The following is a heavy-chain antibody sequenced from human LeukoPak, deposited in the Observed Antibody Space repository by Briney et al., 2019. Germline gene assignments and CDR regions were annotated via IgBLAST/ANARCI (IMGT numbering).Heavy chain of an antibody. CDR3: ARVVRDLYSYYIDV. V-gene: IGHV3-20*04. CDR2: INWDGGGT. D-gene: IGHD3-10*01. CDR1: GFTFDDYG. Sequence: GGSLRLSCAASGFTFDDYGMSWVRQAPGKGLEWVAGINWDGGGTGYADSVKGRFTISRDNAKNSLYLQMNSLRAEDTAVYYCARVVRDLYSYYIDVWGKGTAVTVSS. J-gene: IGHJ6*03.